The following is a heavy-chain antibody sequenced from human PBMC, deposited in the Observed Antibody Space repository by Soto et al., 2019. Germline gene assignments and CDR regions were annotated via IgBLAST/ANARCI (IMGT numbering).Heavy chain of an antibody. Sequence: GGSLRLSCSASGFIFSSYIMHWVRQAPGKGLEYVSGISSIGGTTYYADSVKGRFTISRDNSKNTLRLQMSSLRPENTAVYYCVKDLGNYYGSGVQGMDVWGQGTSVTVSS. V-gene: IGHV3-64D*06. CDR3: VKDLGNYYGSGVQGMDV. CDR1: GFIFSSYI. D-gene: IGHD3-10*01. CDR2: ISSIGGTT. J-gene: IGHJ6*02.